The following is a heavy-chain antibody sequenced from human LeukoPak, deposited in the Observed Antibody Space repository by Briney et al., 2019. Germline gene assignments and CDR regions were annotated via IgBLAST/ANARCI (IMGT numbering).Heavy chain of an antibody. CDR3: ARDGVVVSASPCYWYFDL. Sequence: GGSLRLSCAASGFTFNTYTLNWVRQAPGKGLEWVSSISSTSRYIYYADSVKGRFTISRDNAKSSLFLQLNSLRAEDTAVYYCARDGVVVSASPCYWYFDLWGRGTLVTVSS. CDR1: GFTFNTYT. CDR2: ISSTSRYI. J-gene: IGHJ2*01. V-gene: IGHV3-21*01. D-gene: IGHD2-15*01.